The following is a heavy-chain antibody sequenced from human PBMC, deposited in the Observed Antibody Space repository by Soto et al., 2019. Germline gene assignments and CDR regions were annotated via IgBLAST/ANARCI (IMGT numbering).Heavy chain of an antibody. V-gene: IGHV3-33*01. CDR2: IWYDGSNK. CDR3: TRDGAYYDSSGDAFDI. D-gene: IGHD3-22*01. Sequence: QVQLVESGGGVVQPGRSLRLSCAASGFTFSSYGMHWVRQAPGKGLEWVAVIWYDGSNKYYADSVKGRFTISRDNSKNTLYLQMNSLRDEDTAVYYCTRDGAYYDSSGDAFDIWGQGTMVTVSS. CDR1: GFTFSSYG. J-gene: IGHJ3*02.